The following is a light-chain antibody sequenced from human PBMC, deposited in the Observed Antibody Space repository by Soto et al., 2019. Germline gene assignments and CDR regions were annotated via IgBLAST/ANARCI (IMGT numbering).Light chain of an antibody. CDR2: EVS. CDR1: SSDVGGYNY. V-gene: IGLV2-14*01. J-gene: IGLJ1*01. CDR3: SSYTSSSTLYV. Sequence: QSARAQPAAVSGSPGQSITISCTGTSSDVGGYNYGSWYQQHPGKAPKLMIYEVSNRPSGDSNRFSGSKSGNTASLTISGLEAQVEADYYCSSYTSSSTLYVFRTGTTATVL.